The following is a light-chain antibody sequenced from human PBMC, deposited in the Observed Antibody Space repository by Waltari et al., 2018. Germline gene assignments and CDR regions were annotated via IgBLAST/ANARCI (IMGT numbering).Light chain of an antibody. CDR3: QQFNSYPQT. CDR1: QDIASA. CDR2: DAS. Sequence: AIQLTQSPSSLPASVGHSITITSRASQDIASALAWYVQKPGKAPKLLIYDASSLESGVPSRFSGSGSGTDFTLTISSLQPEDFATYYCQQFNSYPQTFGQGTKLEIK. J-gene: IGKJ2*01. V-gene: IGKV1-13*02.